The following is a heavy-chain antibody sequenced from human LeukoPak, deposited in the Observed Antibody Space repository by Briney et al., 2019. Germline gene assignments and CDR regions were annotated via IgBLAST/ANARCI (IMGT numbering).Heavy chain of an antibody. Sequence: PGGSLRLSCAASGFTFSTYVMSWLRQAPGRGLEWVSSIRIGADDMSYADSVKGRFTISRDNSRHTLYLQMNSLRAEDTAVYYCAKVTLGVSWDMHFDSWGQGTLVTVSS. J-gene: IGHJ4*02. V-gene: IGHV3-23*01. CDR2: IRIGADDM. CDR3: AKVTLGVSWDMHFDS. D-gene: IGHD1-26*01. CDR1: GFTFSTYV.